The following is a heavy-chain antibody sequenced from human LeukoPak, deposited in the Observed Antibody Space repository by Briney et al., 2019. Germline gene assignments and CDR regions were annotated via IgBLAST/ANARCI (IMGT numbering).Heavy chain of an antibody. CDR3: ARGVGRSGSNLDY. V-gene: IGHV3-66*01. CDR1: GFTVSSNY. Sequence: GGSLRLSCAASGFTVSSNYMSWVRQAPGKGLEWVSVIYSGAGGDRTYYADSVRDRFTIFRDNSKNTLYLQMNSLRAEDTAVYSCARGVGRSGSNLDYWGQGTLVTVSS. J-gene: IGHJ4*02. D-gene: IGHD3-22*01. CDR2: IYSGAGGDRT.